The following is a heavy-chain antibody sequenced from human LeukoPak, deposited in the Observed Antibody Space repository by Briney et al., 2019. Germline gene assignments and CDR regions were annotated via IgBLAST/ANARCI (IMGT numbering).Heavy chain of an antibody. CDR2: ISSSSSTI. D-gene: IGHD1-26*01. Sequence: PGGSLRLSCAASGFTFSSYSMNWVRQAPGKGLEWVSYISSSSSTIYYADSVKGRFTISRDNAKKSLYLQMNSLRAEDTAVYYCARGGRGSYYPFDYWGQGTLVTVSS. J-gene: IGHJ4*02. CDR3: ARGGRGSYYPFDY. CDR1: GFTFSSYS. V-gene: IGHV3-48*01.